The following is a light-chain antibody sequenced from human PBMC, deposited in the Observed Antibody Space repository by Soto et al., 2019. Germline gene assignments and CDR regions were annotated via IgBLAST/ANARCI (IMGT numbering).Light chain of an antibody. CDR3: QQYESTPPT. V-gene: IGKV4-1*01. CDR2: WAS. CDR1: QSVLYSSNNKNY. J-gene: IGKJ2*01. Sequence: DIVMTQSPDSLAVSLGERATINCKSSQSVLYSSNNKNYLAWYQQRPGQPPKLLIYWASTQESGVPDRLSGSGSGTDFTLNITSLQAEDVAVYYWQQYESTPPTFGQGTKLEIK.